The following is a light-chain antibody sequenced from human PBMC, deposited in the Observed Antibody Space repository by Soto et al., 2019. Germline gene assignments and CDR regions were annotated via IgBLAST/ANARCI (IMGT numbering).Light chain of an antibody. V-gene: IGLV2-23*01. CDR3: CSYVGGNSCV. CDR1: SSNIGGYNV. CDR2: EGI. J-gene: IGLJ1*01. Sequence: QSALTQPASVSGSPGQSITISCSGTSSNIGGYNVVSWYQQHPGKAPKVIVYEGIKRPSGVSDRFSGSTSGSTASLTISGLQAEGEAEYYRCSYVGGNSCVFGSGTKGTVL.